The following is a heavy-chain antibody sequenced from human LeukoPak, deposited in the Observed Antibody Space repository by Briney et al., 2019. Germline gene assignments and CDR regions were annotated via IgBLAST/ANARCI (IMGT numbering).Heavy chain of an antibody. J-gene: IGHJ4*02. Sequence: GESLKISCEASGFTFTSYWIGWVRQMPGKGLEWMGIIYPGDSDTRYSPSFQGQVPISGDKSISTAYLQWSSLKASDTAMYYCARSGNYYDTSGYHYWGQGTLVTVSS. V-gene: IGHV5-51*01. CDR2: IYPGDSDT. CDR1: GFTFTSYW. D-gene: IGHD3-22*01. CDR3: ARSGNYYDTSGYHY.